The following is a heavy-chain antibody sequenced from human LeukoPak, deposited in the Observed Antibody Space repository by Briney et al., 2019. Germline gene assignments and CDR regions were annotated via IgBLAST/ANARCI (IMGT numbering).Heavy chain of an antibody. D-gene: IGHD4-17*01. CDR3: AAFYGDYLVAWDGIDY. CDR1: GGSFSGYY. Sequence: PSDTLSLTCAVYGGSFSGYYWGWIRQPPGKGLEWIGRIYYSGSTYYNPSLKNRVTISVDTSKNQLSLKLRSVTAEDTAVYYCAAFYGDYLVAWDGIDYWGQGTLVTVSS. CDR2: IYYSGST. J-gene: IGHJ4*02. V-gene: IGHV4-34*01.